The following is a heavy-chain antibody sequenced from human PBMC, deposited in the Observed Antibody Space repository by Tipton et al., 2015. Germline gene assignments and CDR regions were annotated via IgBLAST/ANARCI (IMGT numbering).Heavy chain of an antibody. CDR1: GDSFRDYY. V-gene: IGHV4-4*07. J-gene: IGHJ4*02. CDR2: IYSSGSS. D-gene: IGHD6-19*01. Sequence: TLSLTCTVSGDSFRDYYWAWIRQPAGKGLEWIGHIYSSGSSEYNPSLMSRATMSIDTSKNQFSLKLTSVTAADTAIYYCGRDRLAVAGIDYWGQGTLVTVSS. CDR3: GRDRLAVAGIDY.